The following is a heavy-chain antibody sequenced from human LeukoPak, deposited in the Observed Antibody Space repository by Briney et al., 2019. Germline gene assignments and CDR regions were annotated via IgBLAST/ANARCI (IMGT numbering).Heavy chain of an antibody. Sequence: PGGSLRLSCAASGFTFSSYGMHWVRQAPGKGLEWVAFIRYDGSNKYYADSVKGRFTISRDNSKNTLYLQMNSLRAEDTAVYYCARGHTAMTRHFDFWGQGTLVTVSS. CDR1: GFTFSSYG. J-gene: IGHJ4*02. CDR3: ARGHTAMTRHFDF. V-gene: IGHV3-30*02. CDR2: IRYDGSNK.